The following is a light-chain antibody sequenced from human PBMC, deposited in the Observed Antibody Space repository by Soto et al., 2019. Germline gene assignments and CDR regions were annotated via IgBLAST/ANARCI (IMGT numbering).Light chain of an antibody. CDR3: QQYNSWPET. CDR1: QSVRSS. J-gene: IGKJ1*01. Sequence: EIVLTQSPAILSVSPGERATLFCRASQSVRSSLAWYQQKPGQAPRLFIYDASTRATGIPARFSGSGSGTEFTLTISSLQSEDFAVYYCQQYNSWPETFGQGTKVDIK. CDR2: DAS. V-gene: IGKV3-15*01.